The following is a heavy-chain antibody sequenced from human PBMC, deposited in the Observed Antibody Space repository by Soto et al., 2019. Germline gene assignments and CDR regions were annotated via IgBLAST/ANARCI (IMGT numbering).Heavy chain of an antibody. CDR1: GFTFNTYA. CDR2: VSATGGTT. Sequence: GGSLRLSCAASGFTFNTYAMSWVRQVPGKGLEWVSSVSATGGTTYYADPVKGRFTISRDNSKDTLYLQMNSLRTEDTAIYYCAKGPAIAFLNWFDPWGQGTLVTVSS. V-gene: IGHV3-23*01. D-gene: IGHD3-16*01. CDR3: AKGPAIAFLNWFDP. J-gene: IGHJ5*02.